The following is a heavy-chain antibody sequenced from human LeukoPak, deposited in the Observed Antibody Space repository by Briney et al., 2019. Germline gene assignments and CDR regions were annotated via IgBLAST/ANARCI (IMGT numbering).Heavy chain of an antibody. Sequence: GGSLRLSCAASGFTFSSYAMSWVRQAPGKGLEWVSAISGSGGSTYYADSVKGQFTISRDNSKNTLYLQMNSLRAEDTAVYYCAKLRPYYYDSSGYPYYFDYWGQGTLVTVSS. V-gene: IGHV3-23*01. D-gene: IGHD3-22*01. CDR2: ISGSGGST. J-gene: IGHJ4*02. CDR1: GFTFSSYA. CDR3: AKLRPYYYDSSGYPYYFDY.